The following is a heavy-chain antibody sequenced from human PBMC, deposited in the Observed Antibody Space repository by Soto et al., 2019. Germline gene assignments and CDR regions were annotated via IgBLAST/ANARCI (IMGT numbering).Heavy chain of an antibody. V-gene: IGHV3-21*01. CDR2: ISSSSSYI. J-gene: IGHJ3*02. CDR3: ARDQFPQASPLEAFDI. Sequence: GGSLRLSCAASGFTFSSYSMNWVRQAPGKGLEWVSSISSSSSYIYYADSVKGRFTISRDNAKNSLYLQMNSLRAEDTAVYYCARDQFPQASPLEAFDIWGQGTMVTVSS. CDR1: GFTFSSYS.